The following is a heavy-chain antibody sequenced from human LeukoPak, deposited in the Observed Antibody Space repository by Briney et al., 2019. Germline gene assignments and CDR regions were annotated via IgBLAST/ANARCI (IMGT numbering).Heavy chain of an antibody. D-gene: IGHD4/OR15-4a*01. Sequence: PGESLKISCKGSGYSFTTYRIGWVRQMPGKGLEWMGIIYPGDSDTRYSPSFQGQVTISADRSISTAYLQWSSLKASDTAMYYCARGFYGGYYYYYYMDVWGKGTTVTVSS. V-gene: IGHV5-51*01. J-gene: IGHJ6*03. CDR3: ARGFYGGYYYYYYMDV. CDR2: IYPGDSDT. CDR1: GYSFTTYR.